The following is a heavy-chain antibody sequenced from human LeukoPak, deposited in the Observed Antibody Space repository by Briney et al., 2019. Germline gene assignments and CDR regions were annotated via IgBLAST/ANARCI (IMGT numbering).Heavy chain of an antibody. Sequence: SETLSLTCTVSGGSISSGNYYWSWIRQPAGKGLEWIGRIYTRGSTKYTPSLKSRVTMSVDTSKDQFSLKLSSVTAADTAVYYCVRVTCGGDCRAHYYYYYMDVWGKGTTVTISS. CDR3: VRVTCGGDCRAHYYYYYMDV. J-gene: IGHJ6*03. CDR2: IYTRGST. CDR1: GGSISSGNYY. D-gene: IGHD2-21*02. V-gene: IGHV4-61*02.